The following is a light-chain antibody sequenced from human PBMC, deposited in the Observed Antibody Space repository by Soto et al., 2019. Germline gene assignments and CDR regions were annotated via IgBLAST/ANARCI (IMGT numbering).Light chain of an antibody. Sequence: DIQMTQSPSSLSACVGDRVTITCRASQSISTYLNWYQHKPGKAPKLLIYAASSLQSGVPIRFSGSGSGTDFTLTISGLRPEDFATYYCQQSYNTPITFGQGTKLEIQ. CDR1: QSISTY. CDR2: AAS. CDR3: QQSYNTPIT. J-gene: IGKJ2*01. V-gene: IGKV1-39*01.